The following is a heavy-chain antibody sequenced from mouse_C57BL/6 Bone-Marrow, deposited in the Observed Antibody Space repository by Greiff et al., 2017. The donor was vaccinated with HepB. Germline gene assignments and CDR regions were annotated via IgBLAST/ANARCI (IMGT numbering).Heavy chain of an antibody. V-gene: IGHV5-15*01. CDR3: ARLATVDYYAMDY. CDR1: GFTFSDYG. J-gene: IGHJ4*01. D-gene: IGHD1-1*01. CDR2: ISNLAYSI. Sequence: EVKLVESGGGLVQPGGSLKLSCAASGFTFSDYGMAWVRQAPRKGPEWVAFISNLAYSIYYADTVTGRFTISRGNAKNALYLGMSSLRSEDTAMYYCARLATVDYYAMDYWGEGTSVTVSS.